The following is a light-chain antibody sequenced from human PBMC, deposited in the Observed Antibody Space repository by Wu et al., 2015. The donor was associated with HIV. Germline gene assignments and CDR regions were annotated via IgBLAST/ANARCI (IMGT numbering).Light chain of an antibody. CDR2: DAS. V-gene: IGKV3-11*01. CDR3: QQRIKWPGT. Sequence: EIVLTQSPGTLSLSPGERATLSCRASQSVSSSYLAWYQQKPGQAPRLLIYDASNRATGIPARFSGSGSGTDFTLTITSLEPEDFAIYYCQQRIKWPGTFGQGTKLEI. CDR1: QSVSSSY. J-gene: IGKJ2*02.